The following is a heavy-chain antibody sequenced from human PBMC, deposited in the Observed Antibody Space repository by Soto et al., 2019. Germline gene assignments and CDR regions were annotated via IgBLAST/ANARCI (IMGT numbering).Heavy chain of an antibody. D-gene: IGHD3-10*01. CDR3: ATRFDGLGSYEY. CDR2: IYTSGST. J-gene: IGHJ4*02. Sequence: SETLSLTCTVSGGSISSYYWSWIRQPAGKGLEWIGRIYTSGSTNYIPSLKSRVTISVDKSKNQFSLKLTSVTAADTAVYYCATRFDGLGSYEYWGQGTLVTVSS. CDR1: GGSISSYY. V-gene: IGHV4-4*07.